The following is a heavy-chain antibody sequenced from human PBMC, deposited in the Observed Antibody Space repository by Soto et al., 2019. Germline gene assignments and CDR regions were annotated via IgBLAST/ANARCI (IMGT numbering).Heavy chain of an antibody. Sequence: ASVKFSYNASGGTFSSYAISWVRQAPGQGLEWMGGIIPIFGTANYAQKFQGRVTITADESTSTAYMELSSLRSEDTAVYYCARGLEGAARPNWFDPWGQGTLVTVSS. V-gene: IGHV1-69*13. CDR1: GGTFSSYA. CDR3: ARGLEGAARPNWFDP. CDR2: IIPIFGTA. D-gene: IGHD6-6*01. J-gene: IGHJ5*02.